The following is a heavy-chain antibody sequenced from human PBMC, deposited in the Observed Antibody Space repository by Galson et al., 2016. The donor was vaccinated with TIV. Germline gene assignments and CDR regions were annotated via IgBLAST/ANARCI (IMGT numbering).Heavy chain of an antibody. CDR2: INHRGST. Sequence: SETLSLTCEVYGGSFNRYYWTWIRQPPGKGLEWIGQINHRGSTKYNPSLNSRVTIPVDTSKNQFSLKMTSMTAADTAVYYCASPFPGGDDFWSAYYDAFDAWGQGTMVTVSS. V-gene: IGHV4-34*01. J-gene: IGHJ3*01. CDR3: ASPFPGGDDFWSAYYDAFDA. CDR1: GGSFNRYY. D-gene: IGHD3-3*01.